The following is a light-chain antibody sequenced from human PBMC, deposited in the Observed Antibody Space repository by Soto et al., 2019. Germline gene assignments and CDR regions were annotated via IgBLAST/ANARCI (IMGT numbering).Light chain of an antibody. J-gene: IGKJ1*01. CDR2: LGS. CDR3: MQPLQSWT. V-gene: IGKV2-28*01. Sequence: DIVMTQSPLSLPVTPGEPASISCRSSQSLLHSNGYNYLDWYLQKPGQSPQLLIYLGSNRASWVPDRFSGSGSGKDLTLNISRVEAEDVGVYYCMQPLQSWTFGQGTKVEIK. CDR1: QSLLHSNGYNY.